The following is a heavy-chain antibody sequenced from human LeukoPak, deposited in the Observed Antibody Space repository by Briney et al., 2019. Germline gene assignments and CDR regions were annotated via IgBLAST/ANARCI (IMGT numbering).Heavy chain of an antibody. D-gene: IGHD6-13*01. CDR1: GFTFSTYW. CDR2: INGDGSTT. V-gene: IGHV3-74*01. J-gene: IGHJ4*02. CDR3: VRDLSTSWYYFEH. Sequence: GGSLRLSCAASGFTFSTYWMHWVRQAPGKGLVWVSRINGDGSTTNYADSVEGRFTISRDNAKNTLYLQMNTLRAEDTAVYYCVRDLSTSWYYFEHWGQGTLVTVSS.